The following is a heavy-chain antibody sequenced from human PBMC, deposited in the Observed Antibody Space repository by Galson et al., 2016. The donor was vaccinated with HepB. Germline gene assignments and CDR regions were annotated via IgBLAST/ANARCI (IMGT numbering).Heavy chain of an antibody. J-gene: IGHJ4*02. V-gene: IGHV4-39*01. Sequence: SETLSLTCTVSGGFISSSNYYWGWIRQPPGKGLEWVGSIHYRGSTSYNPSLKSRVSISVDTSKNHFSLNLTSVTAADTAVYYCARQGAGILMVYAKIWGQGTLVTVSS. CDR3: ARQGAGILMVYAKI. CDR1: GGFISSSNYY. CDR2: IHYRGST. D-gene: IGHD2-8*01.